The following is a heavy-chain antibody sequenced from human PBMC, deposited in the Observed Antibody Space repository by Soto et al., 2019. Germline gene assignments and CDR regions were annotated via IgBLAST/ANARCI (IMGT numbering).Heavy chain of an antibody. D-gene: IGHD5-12*01. CDR3: ARDQDMVATRRKKIPFDY. V-gene: IGHV3-23*01. J-gene: IGHJ4*02. Sequence: PGGSLRLSCAASGFTFSSYAMSWVRQAPGKGLEWVSTISGSADSTYYADSVKGRFTISRDNAKNSLYLQMNSLRAEDTAVYYCARDQDMVATRRKKIPFDYWGQGTLVTVSS. CDR1: GFTFSSYA. CDR2: ISGSADST.